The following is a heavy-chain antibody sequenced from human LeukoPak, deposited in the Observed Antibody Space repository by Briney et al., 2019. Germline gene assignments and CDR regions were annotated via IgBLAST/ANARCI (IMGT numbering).Heavy chain of an antibody. CDR2: INPNSGGT. V-gene: IGHV1-2*02. CDR3: ARAESERSGFYNWFDP. D-gene: IGHD3-22*01. J-gene: IGHJ5*02. CDR1: GYTFTGYY. Sequence: ASVKVSCKASGYTFTGYYMHWARQAPGQGLEWMGWINPNSGGTNYAQKFQGRVTMTRDTSISTAYMELSRLRSDDTAVYYCARAESERSGFYNWFDPWGQGTLVTVSS.